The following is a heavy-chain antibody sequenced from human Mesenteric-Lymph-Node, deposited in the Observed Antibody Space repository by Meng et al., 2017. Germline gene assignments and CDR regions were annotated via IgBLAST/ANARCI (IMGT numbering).Heavy chain of an antibody. CDR3: ARGKNKQWLVPEGLLAY. D-gene: IGHD6-19*01. CDR1: GGSFSGYY. J-gene: IGHJ4*02. Sequence: QVQLQQWVAGRLKPSETLSLTCAGYGGSFSGYYWSWIRQPPGKGLEWIGEINHSGSTNYNPSLKSRVTISVDTSKNQFSLKLSSVTAADTAVYYCARGKNKQWLVPEGLLAYWGQGTLVTVSS. V-gene: IGHV4-34*01. CDR2: INHSGST.